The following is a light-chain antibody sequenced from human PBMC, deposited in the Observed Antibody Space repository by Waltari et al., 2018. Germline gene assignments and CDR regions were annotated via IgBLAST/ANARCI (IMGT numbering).Light chain of an antibody. Sequence: EIVMTQSPATLSLSPGESATLSCSASENLRSTFAWFQQKPGQPPRLLSYGTSTRATGVPARFSGSGSGTDFSLTISSLQPEDFATYYCQQYDSWPWTFGQGTRVE. CDR3: QQYDSWPWT. J-gene: IGKJ1*01. V-gene: IGKV3D-15*01. CDR1: ENLRST. CDR2: GTS.